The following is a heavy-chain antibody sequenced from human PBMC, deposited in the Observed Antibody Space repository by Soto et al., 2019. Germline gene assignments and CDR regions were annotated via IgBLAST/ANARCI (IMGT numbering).Heavy chain of an antibody. CDR3: ARHNVYAMDV. V-gene: IGHV5-51*01. CDR2: VFPGNSDT. CDR1: GYIFSNYW. D-gene: IGHD2-2*01. J-gene: IGHJ6*04. Sequence: GESLKISCEVSGYIFSNYWIGWVRQMPGKGLEWMAIVFPGNSDTIYSPSFRGQVTISADKSISTAYLQWNSLQASDTAIYYCARHNVYAMDVWGKGTTVTVSS.